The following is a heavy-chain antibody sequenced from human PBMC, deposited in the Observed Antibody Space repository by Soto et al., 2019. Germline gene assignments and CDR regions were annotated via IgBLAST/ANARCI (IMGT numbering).Heavy chain of an antibody. CDR2: ISYDGSNK. J-gene: IGHJ4*02. Sequence: QVQLVESGGGVVQPGRSLRLSCAAYGFTFSSYGMHWVRQAPGKGLEWVAVISYDGSNKYYADSVKGRFTISRDNSKNTLYLQMNSLRAEDTAVYYCAKADGIAAAGGWGQGTLVTVSS. CDR3: AKADGIAAAGG. D-gene: IGHD6-13*01. CDR1: GFTFSSYG. V-gene: IGHV3-30*18.